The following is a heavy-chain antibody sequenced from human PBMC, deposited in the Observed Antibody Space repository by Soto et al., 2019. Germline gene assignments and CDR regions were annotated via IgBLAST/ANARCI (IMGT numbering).Heavy chain of an antibody. V-gene: IGHV3-13*05. CDR2: IGTAGDP. J-gene: IGHJ6*02. CDR3: ARDHSSGWYGGLYYYCGMDV. Sequence: GGSLRLYYASFGSTFRSYYMHGVHEAKGTGVDCVSAIGTAGDPYYPGSVKGRFTISRENAKNSLYLQMNSLRAGDTAVYYCARDHSSGWYGGLYYYCGMDVWGQGTTVTVSS. D-gene: IGHD6-19*01. CDR1: GSTFRSYY.